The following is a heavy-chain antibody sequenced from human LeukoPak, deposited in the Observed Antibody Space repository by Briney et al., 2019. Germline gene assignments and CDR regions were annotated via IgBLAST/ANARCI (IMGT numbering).Heavy chain of an antibody. CDR3: ARRFAPSRNDAFDI. Sequence: PSETLSLTCTVSGGSINSSSYDWGWIRQPPGKGLEWIGAIYYSGSTYYNPSLKSRVTISVDTSKNQFSLKLSSVTASDTAVYYCARRFAPSRNDAFDIWGQGTMVTVSS. CDR2: IYYSGST. D-gene: IGHD3-10*01. V-gene: IGHV4-39*01. CDR1: GGSINSSSYD. J-gene: IGHJ3*02.